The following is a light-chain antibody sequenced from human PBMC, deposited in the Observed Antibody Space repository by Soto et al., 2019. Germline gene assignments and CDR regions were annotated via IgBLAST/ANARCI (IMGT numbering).Light chain of an antibody. CDR3: QQRSLWPWT. Sequence: EIVLTQSPATRSLSPGETATLSCRASQSVDNFLAWFQLKPGQPPRLLIYETSHRAPGIPARFRGSGSGTDFTLTISSREPEDFAVYYCQQRSLWPWTFGQGTQVEI. J-gene: IGKJ1*01. V-gene: IGKV3-11*01. CDR2: ETS. CDR1: QSVDNF.